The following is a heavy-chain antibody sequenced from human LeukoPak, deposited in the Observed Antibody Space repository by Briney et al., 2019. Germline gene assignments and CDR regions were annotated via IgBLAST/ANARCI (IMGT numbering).Heavy chain of an antibody. D-gene: IGHD5-18*01. V-gene: IGHV1-69*13. CDR1: GYTFTSYY. CDR2: IIPIFGTA. Sequence: ASVKVSCKASGYTFTSYYMHWVRQAPGQGLEWMGGIIPIFGTANYAQKFQGRVTITADESTSTAYMELSSLRSEDTAVYYCARDSIYSYDNVGFDYWGQGTLVTVSS. J-gene: IGHJ4*02. CDR3: ARDSIYSYDNVGFDY.